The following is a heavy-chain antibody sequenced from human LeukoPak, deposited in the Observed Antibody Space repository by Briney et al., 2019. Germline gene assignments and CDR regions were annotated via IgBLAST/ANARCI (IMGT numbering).Heavy chain of an antibody. CDR1: GGSISSSSYY. Sequence: SETLSLTCTVSGGSISSSSYYWGWIRQPPGKGLEWIGSIYYSGSTYYNPSLKSRVTISVDTSKNQFSLKLSSVTAADTAVYYCARDPDHDISAAFDIWGQGTVVTVSS. V-gene: IGHV4-39*07. D-gene: IGHD3-9*01. CDR3: ARDPDHDISAAFDI. CDR2: IYYSGST. J-gene: IGHJ3*02.